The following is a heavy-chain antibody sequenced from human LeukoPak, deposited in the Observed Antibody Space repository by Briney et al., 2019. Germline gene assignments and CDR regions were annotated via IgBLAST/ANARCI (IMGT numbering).Heavy chain of an antibody. J-gene: IGHJ6*02. D-gene: IGHD5/OR15-5a*01. Sequence: AASVNVSCKASGGTFSSYAISWVRQAPGQGLEWMGGIIPIFGTANYAQKFQGRVTITADESTSTAYMELSSLRSEDTAVYYCARVRLRAMYGMDVWGQGTTVTVSS. CDR1: GGTFSSYA. CDR3: ARVRLRAMYGMDV. CDR2: IIPIFGTA. V-gene: IGHV1-69*13.